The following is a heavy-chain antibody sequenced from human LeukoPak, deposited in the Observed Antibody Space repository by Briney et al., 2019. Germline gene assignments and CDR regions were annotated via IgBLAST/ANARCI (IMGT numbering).Heavy chain of an antibody. V-gene: IGHV3-30*02. D-gene: IGHD3-3*01. CDR1: GFTFSSYG. J-gene: IGHJ5*02. Sequence: GGSLRLSCAASGFTFSSYGMHWVRQAPGKGLEWVAFIRYDGSNKYYADSVKGRFTISRDNSKNTLYLQMNSLRAEDTAVYYCAKDLRKFEGEQITIFGVVIPNWFDPWGQGTLVTVSS. CDR2: IRYDGSNK. CDR3: AKDLRKFEGEQITIFGVVIPNWFDP.